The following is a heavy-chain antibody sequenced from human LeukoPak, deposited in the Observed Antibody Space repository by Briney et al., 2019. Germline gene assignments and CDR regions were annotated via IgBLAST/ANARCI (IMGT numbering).Heavy chain of an antibody. D-gene: IGHD3-22*01. Sequence: SETLSLTCTVSGGSIRSYYWSWIRQPPGKGLEWIGYIYYSGSTNCNPSLKSRVTISVDTSKNQFSLNLSSVTAADTAVYYCARLFYYDSSGYPDYWGQGTLVTVSS. J-gene: IGHJ4*02. CDR2: IYYSGST. CDR3: ARLFYYDSSGYPDY. CDR1: GGSIRSYY. V-gene: IGHV4-59*08.